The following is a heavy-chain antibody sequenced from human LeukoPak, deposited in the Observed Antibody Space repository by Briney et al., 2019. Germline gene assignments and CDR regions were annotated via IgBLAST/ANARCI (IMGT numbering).Heavy chain of an antibody. J-gene: IGHJ2*01. CDR3: AKDFYYALWYFDL. Sequence: GRSLRLSCAASGFSFEDFAMHWVRQAPGKGLEWVSRISWNSGSIGYADSVKGRFTISRDNAKNSLYLQMNSLRAEDTAFYYCAKDFYYALWYFDLWGRGTLVTVSS. V-gene: IGHV3-9*01. CDR2: ISWNSGSI. D-gene: IGHD3-10*01. CDR1: GFSFEDFA.